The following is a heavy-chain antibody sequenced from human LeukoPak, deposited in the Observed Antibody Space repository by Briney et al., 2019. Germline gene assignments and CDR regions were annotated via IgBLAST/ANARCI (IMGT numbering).Heavy chain of an antibody. D-gene: IGHD3-22*01. V-gene: IGHV3-53*01. CDR3: ARSSHYYDSSGYSDLDRYFDL. CDR2: IYSGGFT. Sequence: GGSLRLSCVASGFTVSSDYMSWVRQAPGKGLEWVSVIYSGGFTNYAESVKGRSTISRDNSKNTVYLEMNSLRAEDTAVYYCARSSHYYDSSGYSDLDRYFDLWGRGTLVTVSS. CDR1: GFTVSSDY. J-gene: IGHJ2*01.